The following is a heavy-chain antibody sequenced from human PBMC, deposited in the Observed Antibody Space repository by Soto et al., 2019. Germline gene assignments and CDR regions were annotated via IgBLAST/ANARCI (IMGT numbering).Heavy chain of an antibody. CDR1: GGSISSGGYS. J-gene: IGHJ3*02. D-gene: IGHD3-10*01. V-gene: IGHV4-30-2*01. Sequence: QLQLQESGSGLVKPSQTLSLTCAVSGGSISSGGYSWSWIRQPPGKGLEWIGYIYHSGSTYYNPSLKSRVTISVDRSTNQFSLKLSSVTAADTAVYYCAIRITMVRGAYDAFDIWGQGTMVTVSS. CDR2: IYHSGST. CDR3: AIRITMVRGAYDAFDI.